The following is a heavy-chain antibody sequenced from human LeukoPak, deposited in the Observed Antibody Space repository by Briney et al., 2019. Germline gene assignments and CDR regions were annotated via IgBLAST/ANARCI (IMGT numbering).Heavy chain of an antibody. V-gene: IGHV4-59*08. CDR2: IYNSGST. Sequence: SETLSLTCTVSGGSMSSYYWTWLRQPPGKELEWIGYIYNSGSTNYNPSLKSRVTTSVDTSKNQFSLKLTSVSAADTAVYYCARRRASGFGELLDFWGQGTLVTVSS. J-gene: IGHJ4*02. D-gene: IGHD3-10*01. CDR3: ARRRASGFGELLDF. CDR1: GGSMSSYY.